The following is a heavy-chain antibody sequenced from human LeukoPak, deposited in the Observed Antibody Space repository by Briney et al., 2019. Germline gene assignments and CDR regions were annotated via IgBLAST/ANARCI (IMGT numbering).Heavy chain of an antibody. CDR3: ARALGATVVNLDY. J-gene: IGHJ4*02. CDR1: GFTVSSNY. CDR2: IYSSGTT. Sequence: TGGSLRLSCAASGFTVSSNYMSWVRQAPGKGLEWISVIYSSGTTYYADSVRGRFTISRDNSKNTLYLQMNTLRAEDTAVYFCARALGATVVNLDYWGQGTLVTVSS. D-gene: IGHD1-26*01. V-gene: IGHV3-66*01.